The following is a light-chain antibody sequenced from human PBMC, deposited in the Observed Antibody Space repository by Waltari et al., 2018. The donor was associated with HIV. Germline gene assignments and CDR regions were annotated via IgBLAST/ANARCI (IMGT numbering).Light chain of an antibody. J-gene: IGLJ2*01. CDR3: YAEAGSTTYVI. CDR1: SSHAGAYNL. Sequence: QSALTHPASLPGSPGQSSTIPCPGTSSHAGAYNLLSSYQQHPGKASKLRIIEGSKRPWGVLNCFSVSKSSNTAALTFAGLQAEDGADYYRYAEAGSTTYVIFGGGTKLTVL. V-gene: IGLV2-23*01. CDR2: EGS.